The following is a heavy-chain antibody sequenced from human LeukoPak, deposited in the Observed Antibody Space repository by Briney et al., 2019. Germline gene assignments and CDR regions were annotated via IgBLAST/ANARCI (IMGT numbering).Heavy chain of an antibody. CDR2: INPNSGGT. Sequence: AASVKVSCKASGYTFTGYYMHWVRQAPGQGLEWMGWINPNSGGTNYAQKFQGRVTMTRDTSISTAYMELSRLRSDDTAVYYCARVLRSSPWVHLWYWGQGTLVTVSS. CDR1: GYTFTGYY. J-gene: IGHJ4*02. CDR3: ARVLRSSPWVHLWY. V-gene: IGHV1-2*02. D-gene: IGHD3-3*02.